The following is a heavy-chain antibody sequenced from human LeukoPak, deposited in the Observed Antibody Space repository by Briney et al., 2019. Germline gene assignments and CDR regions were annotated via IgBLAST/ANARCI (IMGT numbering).Heavy chain of an antibody. J-gene: IGHJ6*04. CDR1: GFTFSSYE. V-gene: IGHV3-48*03. D-gene: IGHD3-10*02. CDR2: ISSSGSTI. CDR3: AELGITMIGGV. Sequence: GGSLRLSCAASGFTFSSYEMNWVRQAPGKGLEWVSYISSSGSTIYYADPVKGRFTISRDNAKNSLYLQMNSLRAEDTAVYYCAELGITMIGGVWGKGTTVTVSS.